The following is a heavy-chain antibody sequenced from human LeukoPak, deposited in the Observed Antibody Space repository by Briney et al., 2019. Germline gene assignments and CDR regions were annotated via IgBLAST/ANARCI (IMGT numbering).Heavy chain of an antibody. J-gene: IGHJ5*02. CDR3: AGDLKGFNL. V-gene: IGHV3-7*04. Sequence: PGGSRRLSCVASGFYFSAYLMSWVRQAPGKGLEWVANIKQDGSQQFYLDSVKGRFTISRDNGNNSLYLHMSRLRVEDTAVYYCAGDLKGFNLWGQGALVTVSS. CDR1: GFYFSAYL. CDR2: IKQDGSQQ.